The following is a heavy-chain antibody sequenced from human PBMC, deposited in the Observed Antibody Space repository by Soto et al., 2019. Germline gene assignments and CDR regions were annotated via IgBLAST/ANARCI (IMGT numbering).Heavy chain of an antibody. V-gene: IGHV5-51*03. D-gene: IGHD2-15*01. Sequence: EVRLVQSRAEVKKPGESLKISCQGSGYIFTSHWIIWVRQMPGKGLEWMGIIYPSDSDTRYSPSFQGQVTISADKSISTAYLQWSSLKASDTAMYYCARAWCSGGSCYSGYWGQGTLVTVSS. CDR2: IYPSDSDT. CDR1: GYIFTSHW. J-gene: IGHJ4*02. CDR3: ARAWCSGGSCYSGY.